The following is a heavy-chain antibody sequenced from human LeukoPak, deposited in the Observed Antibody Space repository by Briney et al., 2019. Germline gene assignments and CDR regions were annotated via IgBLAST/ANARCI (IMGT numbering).Heavy chain of an antibody. CDR3: ARTISGWYHFDY. Sequence: PGGSLRLSCAASGFIFSSCGMHWVRQAPGKGLQWVSAISGSGGSTYYADSVKGRFTISRDNSKNTLYLQMNSLRAEDTAVYYCARTISGWYHFDYWGQGTLVTVSS. D-gene: IGHD6-19*01. V-gene: IGHV3-NL1*01. J-gene: IGHJ4*02. CDR2: ISGSGGST. CDR1: GFIFSSCG.